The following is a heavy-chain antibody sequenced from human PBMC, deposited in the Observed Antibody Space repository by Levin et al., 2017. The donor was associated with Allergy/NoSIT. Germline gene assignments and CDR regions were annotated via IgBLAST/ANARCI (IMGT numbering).Heavy chain of an antibody. CDR1: GFTFRNYA. D-gene: IGHD1-1*01. CDR3: VKEHEDDDKGKCDS. J-gene: IGHJ5*01. CDR2: ITGGGSRT. V-gene: IGHV3-23*01. Sequence: GGSLRLSCAASGFTFRNYAMSWVRQAPGKGLEWVTTITGGGSRTYYADSVKGRFTISRDNSKNTLYLEMNYPTVEDTAVYYCVKEHEDDDKGKCDSWGHGPLVNVSS.